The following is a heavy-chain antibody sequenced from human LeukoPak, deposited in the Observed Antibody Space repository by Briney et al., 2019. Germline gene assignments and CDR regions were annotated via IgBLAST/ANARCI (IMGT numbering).Heavy chain of an antibody. J-gene: IGHJ4*02. CDR1: GFTFSSYE. V-gene: IGHV3-48*03. CDR2: ISRSGSSI. CDR3: ARVSFGGTGGYRPLDF. D-gene: IGHD3-16*01. Sequence: GGSLRLSCAASGFTFSSYEMNWVRQAPGKGLEWVSYISRSGSSIYYADSVRGRFTISRDNTKNSLYLQMNSLKTEDTAVYYCARVSFGGTGGYRPLDFWGQGTLVTVSS.